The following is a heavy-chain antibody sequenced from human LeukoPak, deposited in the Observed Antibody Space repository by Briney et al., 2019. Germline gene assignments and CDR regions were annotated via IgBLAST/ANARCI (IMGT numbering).Heavy chain of an antibody. CDR2: ISSSSSYV. CDR3: ASYYYGSGSALAFDP. Sequence: PGGSLRLSCAASGFTFSSYSMNWVRQAPGKGLEWVSSISSSSSYVYYADSVKGRFTISRDNAKNSLYLQMNSLRAEDTAVYYCASYYYGSGSALAFDPWGQGTLVTVSS. D-gene: IGHD3-10*01. V-gene: IGHV3-21*01. J-gene: IGHJ5*02. CDR1: GFTFSSYS.